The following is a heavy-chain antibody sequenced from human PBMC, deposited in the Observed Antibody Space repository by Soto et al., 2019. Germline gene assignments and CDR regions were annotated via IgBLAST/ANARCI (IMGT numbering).Heavy chain of an antibody. D-gene: IGHD2-15*01. V-gene: IGHV5-51*01. CDR2: VYPRDSDT. Sequence: PGESLKISCKASVYIFIDYWIGCVRQMPGKGLEWMVIVYPRDSDTRYSPSFQGQVTISADRSTGTAFLQWRSLKASDTALYYCARPPLPGYSIHFNSWGQGTLVTVSS. CDR3: ARPPLPGYSIHFNS. J-gene: IGHJ4*02. CDR1: VYIFIDYW.